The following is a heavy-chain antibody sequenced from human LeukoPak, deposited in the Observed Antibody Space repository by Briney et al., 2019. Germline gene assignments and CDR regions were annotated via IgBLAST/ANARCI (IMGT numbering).Heavy chain of an antibody. J-gene: IGHJ4*02. CDR3: ARASSIGAAGLFDF. CDR2: IYSGGTT. CDR1: GFIVSSNY. V-gene: IGHV3-53*01. D-gene: IGHD6-13*01. Sequence: PGGSLRLSCEASGFIVSSNYMNWVRQAPGKGLEWVSVIYSGGTTFYADSVKGRFTISRDSSKNTLFLQMNGLRAEDTAVYYCARASSIGAAGLFDFWGQGTPVTVSS.